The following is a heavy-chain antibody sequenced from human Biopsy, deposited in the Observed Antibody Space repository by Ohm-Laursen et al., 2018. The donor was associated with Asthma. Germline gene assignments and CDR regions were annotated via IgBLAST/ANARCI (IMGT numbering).Heavy chain of an antibody. J-gene: IGHJ5*02. CDR3: ARATSAWSQSGPHFFDH. V-gene: IGHV4-59*01. CDR1: PGSINDYY. CDR2: VHSSGST. D-gene: IGHD2-2*01. Sequence: SETLSLTCTVSPGSINDYYWNWIPQFPGKGLEWIGYVHSSGSTRFNPSLKSRVTVSVDTSVDQVSLKLSSVSAADTAIYYCARATSAWSQSGPHFFDHWGPGTLVTVSS.